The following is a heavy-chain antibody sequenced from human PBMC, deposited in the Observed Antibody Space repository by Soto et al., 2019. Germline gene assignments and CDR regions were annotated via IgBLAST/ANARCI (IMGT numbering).Heavy chain of an antibody. V-gene: IGHV1-46*01. CDR1: GYTFTSYY. CDR2: INPSGGST. J-gene: IGHJ6*02. D-gene: IGHD3-16*01. CDR3: ARYPTTGENWGYYYYGMDV. Sequence: GASVKVSCKASGYTFTSYYMHWVRQAPGQGLEWMGIINPSGGSTSYAQKFQGRVTMTRDTSTSKVYMELSSLRSEDTAVYYCARYPTTGENWGYYYYGMDVWGQGTTVTVSS.